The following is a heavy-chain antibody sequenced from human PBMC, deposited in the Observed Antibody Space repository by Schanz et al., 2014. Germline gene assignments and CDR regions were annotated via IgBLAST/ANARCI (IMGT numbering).Heavy chain of an antibody. V-gene: IGHV3-33*01. CDR1: GFIFSSYG. CDR3: ARTRFDYGEVDY. J-gene: IGHJ4*02. Sequence: QVQLVESGGGVVQPGRSLRLSCAASGFIFSSYGLHWVRQAPGKGLEWVAFIWYDGSNKYYADSVKGRFTISRDNSKNTLYLQMNSLRAEDTALYYCARTRFDYGEVDYWGQGTLVTVSS. D-gene: IGHD4-17*01. CDR2: IWYDGSNK.